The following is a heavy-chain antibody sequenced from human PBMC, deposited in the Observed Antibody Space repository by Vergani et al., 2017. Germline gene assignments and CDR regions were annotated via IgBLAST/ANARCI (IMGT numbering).Heavy chain of an antibody. CDR2: ISGPGLST. CDR1: GVTFSNSA. CDR3: VKEKIDLGSYFFDS. Sequence: EVHLLESGGGLVQSGGSLRLSCAASGVTFSNSAVSWVRQAPGRGLAWGSSISGPGLSTYYADSVKGRFSISRDNSKNTVFLQMHSLRAEDTAIYYCVKEKIDLGSYFFDSWGHGILVTVSS. D-gene: IGHD2/OR15-2a*01. J-gene: IGHJ4*01. V-gene: IGHV3-23*01.